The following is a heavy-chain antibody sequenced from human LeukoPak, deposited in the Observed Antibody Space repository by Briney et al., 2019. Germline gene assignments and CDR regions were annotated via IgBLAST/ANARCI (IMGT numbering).Heavy chain of an antibody. V-gene: IGHV1-18*01. D-gene: IGHD2-15*01. CDR3: AREGYCSGGSCYQYNWFDP. J-gene: IGHJ5*02. CDR1: GYTFTSYG. CDR2: ISAYNGNT. Sequence: ASVKVSCKASGYTFTSYGIRWVRQAPGQGLEWMGWISAYNGNTNYAQKLQGRVTMTTDTSTSTAYMELRSLRSDDTAVYYCAREGYCSGGSCYQYNWFDPWGQGTLVTVSS.